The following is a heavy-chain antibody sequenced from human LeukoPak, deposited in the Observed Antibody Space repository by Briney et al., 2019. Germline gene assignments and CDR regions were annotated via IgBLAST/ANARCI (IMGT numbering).Heavy chain of an antibody. CDR2: IKEDGSEK. V-gene: IGHV3-7*01. CDR1: GLTFSIYW. J-gene: IGHJ4*02. CDR3: ARGSGGEWGFDY. D-gene: IGHD3-10*01. Sequence: PGGSLRLSCAASGLTFSIYWMSWVRQAPGKGLEWVANIKEDGSEKYYVDSAKGRFTISRDNAKNSLYLQMNSLRAEDTAVYYCARGSGGEWGFDYWGQGTLVTVSS.